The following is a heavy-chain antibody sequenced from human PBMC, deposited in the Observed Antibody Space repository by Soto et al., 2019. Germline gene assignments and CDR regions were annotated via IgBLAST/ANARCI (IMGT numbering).Heavy chain of an antibody. V-gene: IGHV3-30*18. CDR2: ISYDGSNK. J-gene: IGHJ4*02. CDR1: GFTFSTYG. Sequence: QVQLVESGGGVVQPGRSLRLSCAASGFTFSTYGMHWVRQAPGKGLEWVAVISYDGSNKYYADSVKGRFTISRDNSKNXXXXXXXXXXAEDTXVYYCAKGFSYSVIDYWGQGTLVTVSS. CDR3: AKGFSYSVIDY. D-gene: IGHD5-18*01.